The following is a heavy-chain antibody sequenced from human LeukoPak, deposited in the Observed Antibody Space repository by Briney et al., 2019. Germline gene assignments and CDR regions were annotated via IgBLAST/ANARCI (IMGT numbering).Heavy chain of an antibody. J-gene: IGHJ4*02. CDR3: ARGARLDTRNECRLDY. D-gene: IGHD1-26*01. CDR2: ISSSGSNI. Sequence: AGGSLRLSCVASGFTFGDYYMNWIRQAPGKGLECVSYISSSGSNIYHADSVKGRFTISRDNAKNSLYLQMNSLRAEGTAAYYCARGARLDTRNECRLDYWGQGTLVTVSS. CDR1: GFTFGDYY. V-gene: IGHV3-11*01.